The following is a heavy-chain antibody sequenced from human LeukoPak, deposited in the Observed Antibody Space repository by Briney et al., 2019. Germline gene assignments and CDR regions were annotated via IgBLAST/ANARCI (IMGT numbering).Heavy chain of an antibody. V-gene: IGHV1-69*05. D-gene: IGHD3-9*01. CDR3: ASTGDYDILTGYSSSWFDP. CDR1: GGTFSSYA. Sequence: SVKVSCKASGGTFSSYAISWVRQAPGQGLEWMGRIIPIFGTANYAQKFQGRVTITTDESTSTAYMELSSLRSEDTAVYYCASTGDYDILTGYSSSWFDPWGQGTLATVSS. J-gene: IGHJ5*02. CDR2: IIPIFGTA.